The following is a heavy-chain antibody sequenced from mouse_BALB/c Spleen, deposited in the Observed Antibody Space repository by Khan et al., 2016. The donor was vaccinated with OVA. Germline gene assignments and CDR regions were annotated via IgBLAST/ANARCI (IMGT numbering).Heavy chain of an antibody. V-gene: IGHV1-20*02. D-gene: IGHD1-1*01. Sequence: VQLKQSGPELVKPGASVKISCKASGYSFTGYFMNWVMQSHGKSLEWIGRINPHIGETFYNPKFKGKATLTADESSSTAHMELRSLASEDSAVYYFARIYGSDFDYWGQGTTLTVSA. J-gene: IGHJ2*01. CDR1: GYSFTGYF. CDR2: INPHIGET. CDR3: ARIYGSDFDY.